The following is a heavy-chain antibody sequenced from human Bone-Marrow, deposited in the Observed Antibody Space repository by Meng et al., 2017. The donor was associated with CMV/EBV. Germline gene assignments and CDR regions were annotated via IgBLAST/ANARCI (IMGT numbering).Heavy chain of an antibody. Sequence: SETLSLTCTVSGGSISGGSISTYSWTWIRQPPGKGLEWIGYIYYSGSTNYNPSLTSRVTISVDTSKHQFSLKLTSVTAADTAVYYCARVLVGAVDSWGQGTLVTVSS. CDR3: ARVLVGAVDS. J-gene: IGHJ4*02. D-gene: IGHD2-15*01. CDR1: GGSISGGSISTYS. V-gene: IGHV4-61*01. CDR2: IYYSGST.